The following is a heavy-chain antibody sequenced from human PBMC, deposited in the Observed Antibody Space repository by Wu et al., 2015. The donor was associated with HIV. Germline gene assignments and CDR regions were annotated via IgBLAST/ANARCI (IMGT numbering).Heavy chain of an antibody. CDR3: ARERSGVGASLGI. V-gene: IGHV1-18*01. CDR2: ISGYNGHT. J-gene: IGHJ3*02. D-gene: IGHD1-26*01. CDR1: GYTFTSYG. Sequence: QVHLVQSGTEVKKPGASLKVSCKTSGYTFTSYGISWLRQAPGHGLEWLGWISGYNGHTNYAQKLHVRVSLTTDASTSTAYMELSRLRSDDTAVYYCARERSGVGASLGIWGQGTMVTVSS.